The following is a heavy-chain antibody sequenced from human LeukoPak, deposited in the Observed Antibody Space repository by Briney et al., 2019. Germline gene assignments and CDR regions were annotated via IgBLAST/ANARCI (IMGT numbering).Heavy chain of an antibody. CDR1: GGSLRRGGCS. J-gene: IGHJ5*02. CDR2: IYHSGRT. CDR3: ARGGFGYGDYLNWFDR. V-gene: IGHV4-30-2*06. Sequence: TLCLTCAVSGGSLRRGGCSWRSLRQSPGKGLEWIGYIYHSGRTYYNPSLKSRVTISVARSKNQFSLKLSSVTAADTAVYYCARGGFGYGDYLNWFDRWGEGTLVTVSS. D-gene: IGHD4-17*01.